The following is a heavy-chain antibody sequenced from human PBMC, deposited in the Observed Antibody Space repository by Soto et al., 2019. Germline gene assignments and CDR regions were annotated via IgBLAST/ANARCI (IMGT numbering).Heavy chain of an antibody. CDR1: GNTVPNYA. Sequence: ASVKVSCKASGNTVPNYAIHWVRQAPGQRLEWMGWINAGNGNTKYSQKFQGRVTITRDTSASTAYMELSSLRSEDTAVYYCARSRWLVPFDYWGQGTLVPVSS. D-gene: IGHD6-19*01. CDR2: INAGNGNT. J-gene: IGHJ4*02. CDR3: ARSRWLVPFDY. V-gene: IGHV1-3*01.